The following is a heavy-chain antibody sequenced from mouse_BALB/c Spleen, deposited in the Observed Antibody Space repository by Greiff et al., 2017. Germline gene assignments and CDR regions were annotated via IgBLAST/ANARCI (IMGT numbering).Heavy chain of an antibody. CDR2: ISSGSSTI. D-gene: IGHD1-1*01. Sequence: EVNVVESGGGLVQPGGSRKLSCAASGFTFSSFGMHWVRQAPEKGLEWVAYISSGSSTIYYADTVKGRFTISRDNPKNTLFLQMTSLRSEDTAMYYCARRGLYGSPYYYAMDYWGQGTSVTVSS. V-gene: IGHV5-17*02. CDR3: ARRGLYGSPYYYAMDY. J-gene: IGHJ4*01. CDR1: GFTFSSFG.